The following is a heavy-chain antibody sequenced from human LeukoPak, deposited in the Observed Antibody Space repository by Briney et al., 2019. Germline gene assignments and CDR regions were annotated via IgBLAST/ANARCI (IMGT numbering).Heavy chain of an antibody. Sequence: ASVKGSCKASGYTVTNYAMNWVRQAPGQRPEWMGWINAGNGKTKFSQNFQGRVTITRDTSASTAYMELSSLRSGDTAVYYCARGIWSSHNKEYYFDYWGQGTLVTVSS. J-gene: IGHJ4*02. V-gene: IGHV1-3*01. CDR1: GYTVTNYA. CDR3: ARGIWSSHNKEYYFDY. CDR2: INAGNGKT. D-gene: IGHD3-3*01.